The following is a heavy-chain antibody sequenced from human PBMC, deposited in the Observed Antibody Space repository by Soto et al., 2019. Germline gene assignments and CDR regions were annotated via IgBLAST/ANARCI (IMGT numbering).Heavy chain of an antibody. CDR2: ISYDGRKK. CDR3: ARDMGYIVGVDRAAFDD. V-gene: IGHV3-30*04. Sequence: QVQLVESGGGVVQPGRSLRLSCAASGFTFSSYAMHWVRQAPGKGLEWVALISYDGRKKYFADSVKGRFTISRDNSRDTLYLQMNSLRAEDTAVYYCARDMGYIVGVDRAAFDDWGQGTLVTVSS. J-gene: IGHJ4*02. CDR1: GFTFSSYA. D-gene: IGHD1-26*01.